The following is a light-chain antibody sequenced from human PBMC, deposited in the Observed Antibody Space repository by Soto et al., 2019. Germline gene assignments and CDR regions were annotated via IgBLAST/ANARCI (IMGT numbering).Light chain of an antibody. CDR2: AAS. CDR3: QKYNSARRHLT. V-gene: IGKV1-27*01. J-gene: IGKJ4*01. Sequence: DIQMTQSPSSLSASVGDRVTITCRASEGISSYLAWYQQKPGKVPKLLIYAASTLQSGVPSRFSGSGSGTEFTLTISSLQPDDVANYFCQKYNSARRHLTFGGGTKLEIK. CDR1: EGISSY.